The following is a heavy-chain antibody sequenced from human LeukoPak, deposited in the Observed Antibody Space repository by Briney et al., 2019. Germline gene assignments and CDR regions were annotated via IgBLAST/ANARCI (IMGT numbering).Heavy chain of an antibody. J-gene: IGHJ3*02. V-gene: IGHV4-4*07. CDR2: IYTCGST. D-gene: IGHD3-22*01. Sequence: PSETLSLTCTVSGGTISSYYWSWIRQPAGKGLEWIGRIYTCGSTNYNPSLKSRVTMSVDTSKNQFSLKLSSVTAAHTAVYYCARGFGLPEYYYDSSGYRGGAFDIWGQGTMVTVSS. CDR3: ARGFGLPEYYYDSSGYRGGAFDI. CDR1: GGTISSYY.